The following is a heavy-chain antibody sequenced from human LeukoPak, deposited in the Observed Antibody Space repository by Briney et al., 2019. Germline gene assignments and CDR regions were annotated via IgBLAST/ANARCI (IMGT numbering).Heavy chain of an antibody. Sequence: SETLSLTCTVSGGSISSSSYYWGWIRQPPGKGLEWIGSIYYSGSTYYNPSLKSRVTISVDTSKNQFSLKLSSVTAADTAVYYCARAYSSSWPTLFDYWGQGTLVTVSS. CDR1: GGSISSSSYY. CDR2: IYYSGST. D-gene: IGHD6-13*01. J-gene: IGHJ4*02. CDR3: ARAYSSSWPTLFDY. V-gene: IGHV4-39*07.